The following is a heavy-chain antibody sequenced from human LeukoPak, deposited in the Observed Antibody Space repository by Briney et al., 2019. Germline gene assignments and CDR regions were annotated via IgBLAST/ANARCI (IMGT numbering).Heavy chain of an antibody. CDR1: GFTFSSYG. J-gene: IGHJ4*02. CDR2: IRYDGSNK. CDR3: AKGDTAMDPIDY. D-gene: IGHD5-18*01. Sequence: PGGSLRLSCAASGFTFSSYGMHWVRQAPGKGLEWVAFIRYDGSNKYYADSVKGRFTISRDNSKNTLYLQMNSLRAEDTAVYYCAKGDTAMDPIDYWGQGTPVTVSS. V-gene: IGHV3-30*02.